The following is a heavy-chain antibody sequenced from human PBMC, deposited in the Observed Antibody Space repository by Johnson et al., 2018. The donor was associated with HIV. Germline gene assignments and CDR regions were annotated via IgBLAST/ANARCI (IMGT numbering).Heavy chain of an antibody. V-gene: IGHV3-66*01. J-gene: IGHJ3*02. CDR3: AKDTGAYYDTFLAFDI. D-gene: IGHD3-22*01. CDR1: GFTVSSNS. CDR2: IYRGGST. Sequence: VQLVESGGALVQPGGSLRLSCAASGFTVSSNSMTWVRQAPGKGLEWVSLIYRGGSTYYADSVKGRFTISRDNSKNTLYLEMNSLRAEDTAVYYCAKDTGAYYDTFLAFDIWGQGTMVTVSS.